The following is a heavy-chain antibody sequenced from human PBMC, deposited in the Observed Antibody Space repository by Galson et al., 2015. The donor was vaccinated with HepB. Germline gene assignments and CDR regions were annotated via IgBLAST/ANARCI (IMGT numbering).Heavy chain of an antibody. CDR1: GGSISSSSYY. J-gene: IGHJ4*02. V-gene: IGHV4-31*03. Sequence: TLSLTCTVSGGSISSSSYYWGWIRQPPGKGLEWIGYIYYSGSTYYNPSLKSRVTISVDTSKNQFSLKLSSVTAADTAVYYCARGLSDYGDYGVVDYWGQGTLVTVSS. CDR3: ARGLSDYGDYGVVDY. D-gene: IGHD4-17*01. CDR2: IYYSGST.